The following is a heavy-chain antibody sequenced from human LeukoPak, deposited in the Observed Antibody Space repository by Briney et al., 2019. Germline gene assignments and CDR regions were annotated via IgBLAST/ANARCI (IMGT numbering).Heavy chain of an antibody. J-gene: IGHJ4*02. CDR3: AKEAGERRQQQAADY. Sequence: GGSLRLSCAASGFSFSTYAMSWVPQAPGKGLEWVSSISGSGGYTFYADSVKGRFTISRDNSKNTLYLQMNSLRAEDTAVYYCAKEAGERRQQQAADYWGQGSLVTVSS. CDR2: ISGSGGYT. V-gene: IGHV3-23*01. D-gene: IGHD6-13*01. CDR1: GFSFSTYA.